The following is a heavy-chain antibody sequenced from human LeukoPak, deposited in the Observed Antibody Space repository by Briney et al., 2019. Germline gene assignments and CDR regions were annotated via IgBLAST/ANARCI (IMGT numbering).Heavy chain of an antibody. V-gene: IGHV3-33*01. CDR2: IWYDGNNK. J-gene: IGHJ3*02. CDR1: GFTFSSYG. D-gene: IGHD2-15*01. Sequence: GGSLRLSCAASGFTFSSYGMYWVRQAPGKGLEWVALIWYDGNNKEYADSVKGRFTISRDNSKNTLYLQMNSLRAEDTAVYYCVRYCNGGNCYRDAFDIWGQGTMVTVSS. CDR3: VRYCNGGNCYRDAFDI.